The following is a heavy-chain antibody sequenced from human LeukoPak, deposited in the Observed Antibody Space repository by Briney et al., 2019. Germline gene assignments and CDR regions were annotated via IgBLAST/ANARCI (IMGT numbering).Heavy chain of an antibody. D-gene: IGHD4-23*01. CDR3: ARAAWRGSNSRDAFDI. CDR1: GVSISSGGDY. V-gene: IGHV4-31*03. Sequence: SETLSLTCTVSGVSISSGGDYWSWIRQHPGKCLEWIGYISYSGTTYYSPSLQSRITISLDTSKNQFSLELSSVTAADTAVYYCARAAWRGSNSRDAFDIWGLGTVVTVSS. CDR2: ISYSGTT. J-gene: IGHJ3*02.